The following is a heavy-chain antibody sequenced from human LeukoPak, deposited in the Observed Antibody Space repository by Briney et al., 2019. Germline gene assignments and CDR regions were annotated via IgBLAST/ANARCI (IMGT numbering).Heavy chain of an antibody. V-gene: IGHV3-30*02. CDR3: ARGADY. Sequence: GGSLRLSCAASGFTFSSYGIHWVRQAPGKGLEWVTFIRYDGTNKYYADSVKGRFTISRDNSKNTLHLQMNRLRAEDTAVYYCARGADYWGQGTLVTVSS. CDR2: IRYDGTNK. CDR1: GFTFSSYG. J-gene: IGHJ4*02.